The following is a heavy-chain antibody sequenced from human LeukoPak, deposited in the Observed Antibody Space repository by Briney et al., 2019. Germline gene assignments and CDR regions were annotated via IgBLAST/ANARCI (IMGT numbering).Heavy chain of an antibody. V-gene: IGHV2-70*04. CDR3: ARMRGDTLGMDV. CDR1: GFSLSTSGIR. Sequence: SGPTLVNPTQTLPLTCTLSGFSLSTSGIRVSWIRQPPGKALEWLARIDWDDDKFYSTSLKTRLTISKDTSKNQVVLTMTNMDPVDTATYYCARMRGDTLGMDVWGKGTTVTVSS. CDR2: IDWDDDK. D-gene: IGHD2-2*02. J-gene: IGHJ6*03.